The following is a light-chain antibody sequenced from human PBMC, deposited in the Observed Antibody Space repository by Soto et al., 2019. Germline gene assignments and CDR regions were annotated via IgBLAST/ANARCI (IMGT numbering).Light chain of an antibody. CDR3: QQLNTFPQT. V-gene: IGKV1-9*01. J-gene: IGKJ3*01. Sequence: IQLTQSPSSLSASVGDRVTITCWASQGISNYLAWYQQKPEKAPKLLIYAASSWQNRVPSRFSGSGSGTDFTLTINSLQPEDFATYYCQQLNTFPQTFGPGTKVDIK. CDR1: QGISNY. CDR2: AAS.